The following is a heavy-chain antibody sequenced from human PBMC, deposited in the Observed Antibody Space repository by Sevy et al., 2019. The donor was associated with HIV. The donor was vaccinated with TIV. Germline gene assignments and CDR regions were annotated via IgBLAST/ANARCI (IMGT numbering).Heavy chain of an antibody. CDR2: IYPRYSDT. CDR3: ARHVDMTTLIGGLYYFDS. D-gene: IGHD4-4*01. J-gene: IGHJ4*02. Sequence: GESLKISCKASGYKFTTYWIGWARQMPGKGLEWMGMIYPRYSDTRYSPSFQGQVTISADTSINTAYLQWSSLKASDTAMYFCARHVDMTTLIGGLYYFDSWGQGTLVTVSS. CDR1: GYKFTTYW. V-gene: IGHV5-51*01.